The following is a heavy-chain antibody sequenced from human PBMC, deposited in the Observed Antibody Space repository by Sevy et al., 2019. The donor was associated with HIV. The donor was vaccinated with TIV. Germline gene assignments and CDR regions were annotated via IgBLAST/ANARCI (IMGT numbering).Heavy chain of an antibody. Sequence: GGSLRLSCVASGFTFSDYYMSWIRQAPGKGLEWVSYISSSGSTIYYADSVKGRFTISRDNAKNSLYLQMNSLRAEDTAVYYCARVRRGYSYGRYGMDVWGQGTTVTVSS. CDR1: GFTFSDYY. D-gene: IGHD5-18*01. V-gene: IGHV3-11*01. CDR2: ISSSGSTI. J-gene: IGHJ6*02. CDR3: ARVRRGYSYGRYGMDV.